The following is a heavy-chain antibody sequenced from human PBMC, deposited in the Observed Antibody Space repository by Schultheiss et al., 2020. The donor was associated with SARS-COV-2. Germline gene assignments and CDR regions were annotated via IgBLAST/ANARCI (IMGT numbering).Heavy chain of an antibody. V-gene: IGHV3-7*01. CDR3: ARAHCGGDCYFDFDY. CDR2: IKQDGSEK. D-gene: IGHD2-21*01. CDR1: GFTFSSYG. Sequence: GGSLRLSCAASGFTFSSYGMHWVRQAPGKGLEWVANIKQDGSEKYYVDSVKGRFTISRDNAKNSLYLQMNSLRAEDTAVYYCARAHCGGDCYFDFDYWGQGTLVTVSS. J-gene: IGHJ4*02.